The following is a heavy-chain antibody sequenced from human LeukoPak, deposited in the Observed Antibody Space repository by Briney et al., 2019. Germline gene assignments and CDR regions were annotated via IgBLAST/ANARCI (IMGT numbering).Heavy chain of an antibody. CDR3: ARAFVGDAFDI. D-gene: IGHD3-16*01. V-gene: IGHV3-21*01. CDR2: ISSSSSYI. J-gene: IGHJ3*02. CDR1: GFTFSSYI. Sequence: GGSLRLSCAASGFTFSSYIMNWVRQAPGKGLEWVSSISSSSSYIYYADSVKGRFTISRDNAKNSLYLQMNSLRAEDTAVYYCARAFVGDAFDIWGQGTMVTVSS.